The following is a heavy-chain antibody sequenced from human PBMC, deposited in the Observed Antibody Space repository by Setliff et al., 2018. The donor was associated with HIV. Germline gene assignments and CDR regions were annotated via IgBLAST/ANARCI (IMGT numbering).Heavy chain of an antibody. CDR3: ARGALALTMTQLLSFFDS. Sequence: SETLSLTCAVSGGSFTGYYWSWSRETPGKGLEWIAEINHSGNTNYNPSLKTRVTIAVVTSKSHFSLKMTSVTAAATAIYFWARGALALTMTQLLSFFDSWGQGTQVTVSS. CDR1: GGSFTGYY. V-gene: IGHV4-34*01. J-gene: IGHJ4*02. CDR2: INHSGNT. D-gene: IGHD3-22*01.